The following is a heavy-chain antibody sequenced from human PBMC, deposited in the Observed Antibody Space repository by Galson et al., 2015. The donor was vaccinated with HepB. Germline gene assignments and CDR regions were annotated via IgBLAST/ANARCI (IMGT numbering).Heavy chain of an antibody. V-gene: IGHV1-69*13. Sequence: SVKVSCKASGGTFSSYAISWVRQAPGQGLEWMGGIIPIFGTANYAQKFQGRVTITADESTSTAYMELSSLRSEDTAVYYCARVHLDIVVVVAAPDYYYYGMDVWGQGTTVTVSS. CDR2: IIPIFGTA. CDR1: GGTFSSYA. CDR3: ARVHLDIVVVVAAPDYYYYGMDV. J-gene: IGHJ6*02. D-gene: IGHD2-15*01.